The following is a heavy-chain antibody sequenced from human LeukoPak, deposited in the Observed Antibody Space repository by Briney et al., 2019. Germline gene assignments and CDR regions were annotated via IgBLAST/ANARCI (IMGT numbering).Heavy chain of an antibody. Sequence: SDNLSLTCTVSGGSISSSCYYWGWIRQPPGKGLEWVGSIYSSGSTYYNPSLKRRVAISVDTPQNQFSLKLSSVTAADTAVYYCARHNYYDSSGWRFYAFDTLGQGTMVTVSS. D-gene: IGHD3-22*01. V-gene: IGHV4-39*01. CDR3: ARHNYYDSSGWRFYAFDT. CDR1: GGSISSSCYY. J-gene: IGHJ3*02. CDR2: IYSSGST.